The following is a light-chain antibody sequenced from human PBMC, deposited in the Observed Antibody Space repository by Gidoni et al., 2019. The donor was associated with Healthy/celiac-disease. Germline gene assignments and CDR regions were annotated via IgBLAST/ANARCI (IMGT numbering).Light chain of an antibody. J-gene: IGKJ4*01. V-gene: IGKV1-33*01. Sequence: DIQMTQSPSSLSASVGDRVTITCQASQDISNYLNWYQQKPGKAPKLLIYDASNLETGVPSRFSGSGSGTELTFTISSLQPEDIATDYCQQYDNPTLTFGGGTKVEIK. CDR2: DAS. CDR1: QDISNY. CDR3: QQYDNPTLT.